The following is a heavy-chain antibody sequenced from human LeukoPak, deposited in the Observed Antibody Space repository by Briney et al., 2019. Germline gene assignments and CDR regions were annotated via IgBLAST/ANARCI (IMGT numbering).Heavy chain of an antibody. J-gene: IGHJ6*03. Sequence: ASVKVSCKASGYIFTTYGISWVRQAPGQGLEWMGWISAYNGNTNYAQKLQGRVTMTTDTSTSTAYMELRSLRSDDTAVYYCARASLWGRLSTNYYYYMDVWGKGTTVTVSS. D-gene: IGHD3-16*02. CDR1: GYIFTTYG. CDR3: ARASLWGRLSTNYYYYMDV. V-gene: IGHV1-18*01. CDR2: ISAYNGNT.